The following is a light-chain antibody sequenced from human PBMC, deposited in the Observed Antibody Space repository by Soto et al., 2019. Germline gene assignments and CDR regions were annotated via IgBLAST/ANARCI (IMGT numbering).Light chain of an antibody. CDR3: QQYGSSPRG. V-gene: IGKV3-20*01. CDR1: QSVSSSY. Sequence: EIVLTQSPGTLSLSSGERATLSCRASQSVSSSYLAWYQQKPGQAPRLLIYGASSRATGIPDRFSGSGSGTDFTLTISRLEPEDFAVYYCQQYGSSPRGFGQGTKVEIK. CDR2: GAS. J-gene: IGKJ1*01.